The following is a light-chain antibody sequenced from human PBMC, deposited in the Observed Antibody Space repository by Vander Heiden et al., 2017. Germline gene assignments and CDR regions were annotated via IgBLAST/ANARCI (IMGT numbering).Light chain of an antibody. CDR2: DVS. V-gene: IGLV2-14*01. J-gene: IGLJ1*01. CDR3: STYTSSSTPLDV. Sequence: YALLPPASVSGSPGPSTTISCTATSSDVGGYHYDASYHQQPRTAPTHMIHDVSNRRSGGSYRLSGCKSGNTAALTISWLQAEDEADYYCSTYTSSSTPLDVFGTGTKVTVL. CDR1: SSDVGGYHY.